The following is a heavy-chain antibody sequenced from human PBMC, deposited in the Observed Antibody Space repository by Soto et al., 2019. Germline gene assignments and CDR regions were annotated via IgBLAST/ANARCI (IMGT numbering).Heavy chain of an antibody. J-gene: IGHJ4*02. CDR2: ISYDGNNK. D-gene: IGHD3-22*01. Sequence: GGSLRLSCAASGFTYSTYTMHWVRQAPGKGLEWVAAISYDGNNKFYADSVKGRFTISRDSTKQTLYLQMNSLRPDDTAMYYCATGYYCDSSCRPPHDYWGKGTLVTVSS. CDR1: GFTYSTYT. V-gene: IGHV3-30-3*01. CDR3: ATGYYCDSSCRPPHDY.